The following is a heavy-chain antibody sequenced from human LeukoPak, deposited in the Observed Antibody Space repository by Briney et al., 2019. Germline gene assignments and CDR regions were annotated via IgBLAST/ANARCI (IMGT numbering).Heavy chain of an antibody. CDR3: AREPFDILTGGFDY. CDR2: VYYSGTT. V-gene: IGHV4-59*12. CDR1: GGSISSYY. J-gene: IGHJ4*02. D-gene: IGHD3-9*01. Sequence: SETLSLTCTVSGGSISSYYWSWIRQPPGKGLEWIGYVYYSGTTSYNPSLKSRVTMSVDTSKNQFSLKLTSLTAADTAVYYCAREPFDILTGGFDYWGQGTLVIVSS.